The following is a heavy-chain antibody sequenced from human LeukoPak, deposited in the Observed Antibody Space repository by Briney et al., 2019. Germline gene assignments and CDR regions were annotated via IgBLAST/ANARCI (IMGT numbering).Heavy chain of an antibody. V-gene: IGHV4-39*02. Sequence: SETLSLTCTVSGGSISSSSYYWGWIRQPPGKGLEWIGSIYYSGSTYYNPSLKSRVTISVDTSKNQFSLKLSSVTAADTAVYYCARDRGSNHYYFDYWGQGTLATVSP. CDR2: IYYSGST. J-gene: IGHJ4*02. CDR3: ARDRGSNHYYFDY. D-gene: IGHD1-26*01. CDR1: GGSISSSSYY.